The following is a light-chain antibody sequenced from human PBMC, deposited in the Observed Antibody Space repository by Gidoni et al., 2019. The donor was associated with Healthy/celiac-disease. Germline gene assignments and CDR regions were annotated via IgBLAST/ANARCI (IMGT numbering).Light chain of an antibody. CDR2: EVS. Sequence: QSALPPPAPVSGSPGQPIPISCTGTSSDVGGYNYVSWYQQHPGKATKLMIYEVSNRPSGVSNRFSGSKSGNTASLTIAGLQAEDEADYYCSSYTSSSTVVFGGGTKLTV. CDR1: SSDVGGYNY. CDR3: SSYTSSSTVV. J-gene: IGLJ2*01. V-gene: IGLV2-14*01.